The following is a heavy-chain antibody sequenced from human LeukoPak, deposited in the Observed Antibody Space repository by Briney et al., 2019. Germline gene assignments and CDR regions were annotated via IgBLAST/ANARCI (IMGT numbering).Heavy chain of an antibody. J-gene: IGHJ3*02. CDR1: GFTLSSYA. V-gene: IGHV3-23*01. D-gene: IGHD4-17*01. Sequence: GGSLRLSCAASGFTLSSYAMSWVRQAPGKGLEWVSAISGSGGSTYYADSVKGRFTVSRDNARNSLELQMNSLRAEDTAVYYCARSRRDGDYLFNAFDIWGQGT. CDR2: ISGSGGST. CDR3: ARSRRDGDYLFNAFDI.